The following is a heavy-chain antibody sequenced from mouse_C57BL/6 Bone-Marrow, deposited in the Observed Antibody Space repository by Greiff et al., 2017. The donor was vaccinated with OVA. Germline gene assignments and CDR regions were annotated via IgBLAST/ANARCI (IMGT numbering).Heavy chain of an antibody. Sequence: QVQLKESGAELARPGASVKMSCKASGYAFSNYWMNWVKQRPGKGLEWIGQIYPGDGDINYNGKFKGKATLTADKSSSTAYMQFSSLTSEDSAVYFCARGAYWGQGTTLTVSS. CDR1: GYAFSNYW. V-gene: IGHV1-80*01. J-gene: IGHJ2*01. CDR3: ARGAY. CDR2: IYPGDGDI.